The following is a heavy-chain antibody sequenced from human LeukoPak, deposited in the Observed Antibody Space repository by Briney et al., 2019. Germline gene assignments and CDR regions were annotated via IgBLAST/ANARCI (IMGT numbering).Heavy chain of an antibody. D-gene: IGHD3-22*01. CDR3: ARRPPRYYDSSGLDY. J-gene: IGHJ4*02. CDR1: GGSISSGGYS. CDR2: IYHSGST. Sequence: SQTLSLTCAVSGGSISSGGYSWSWIRQPPGKGLEWIGYIYHSGSTNYNPSLKSRVTISVDTSKNQFSLKLSSVTAADTAVYYCARRPPRYYDSSGLDYWGQGTLVTVSS. V-gene: IGHV4-30-2*01.